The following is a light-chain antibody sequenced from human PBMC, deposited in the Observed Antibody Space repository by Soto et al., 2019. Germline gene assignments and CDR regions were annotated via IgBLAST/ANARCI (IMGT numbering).Light chain of an antibody. CDR3: QQSYSTPRT. CDR2: DAS. CDR1: QRISTY. V-gene: IGKV1-39*01. Sequence: DIQITQSPSSLSSSVLDRFTITCRASQRISTYLNWYQQKPGKAPKFLIYDASNLQSGVPSRFSGGGSGTDFTLTISSLQPEDFATYYCQQSYSTPRTFGQGTKVDIK. J-gene: IGKJ1*01.